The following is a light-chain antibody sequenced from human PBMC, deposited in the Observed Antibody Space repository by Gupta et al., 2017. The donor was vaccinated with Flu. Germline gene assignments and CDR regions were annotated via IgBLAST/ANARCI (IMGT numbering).Light chain of an antibody. CDR1: QSIRNN. CDR2: AAS. J-gene: IGKJ1*01. Sequence: IQMPQPPASLSASVGDRVTITCRASQSIRNNLNWYQQKPGQAPRLLMYAASKLQTGVPSRFSGSGSGTDFTLSISSLQPEDFATYYCQQSHSSSRTFGQGTKVEIK. V-gene: IGKV1-39*01. CDR3: QQSHSSSRT.